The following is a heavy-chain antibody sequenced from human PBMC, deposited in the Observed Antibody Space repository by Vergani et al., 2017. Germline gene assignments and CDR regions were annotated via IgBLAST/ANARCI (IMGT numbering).Heavy chain of an antibody. J-gene: IGHJ5*02. CDR3: ARGETRTDWFDP. Sequence: QVQLHESVPELVKPPETLSLICSVSRVSMQSGSSYCTWIRQTAERRLEWMGRVYPSGTTNYNPSLNGRVTILVDKSKNLLSLRLNSVTAADTAVYYCARGETRTDWFDPWSQGTLVTVSS. CDR1: RVSMQSGSSY. V-gene: IGHV4-61*02. D-gene: IGHD3/OR15-3a*01. CDR2: VYPSGTT.